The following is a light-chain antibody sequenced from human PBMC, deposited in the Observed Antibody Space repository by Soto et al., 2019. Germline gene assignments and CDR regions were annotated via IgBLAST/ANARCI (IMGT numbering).Light chain of an antibody. CDR3: QQRHMWPIT. Sequence: EVVLTHSPFTLCLSPGETSTLSCRASQSFRGLLAWYQQKPGQAPRLLIYDAYNRATGIPPRFSGSGSGTDFTLTISSLEPEDSAVYYCQQRHMWPITFGQGTRLEIK. V-gene: IGKV3-11*01. J-gene: IGKJ5*01. CDR1: QSFRGL. CDR2: DAY.